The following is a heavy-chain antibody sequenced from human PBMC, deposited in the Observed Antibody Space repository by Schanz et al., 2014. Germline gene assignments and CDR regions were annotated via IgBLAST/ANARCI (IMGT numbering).Heavy chain of an antibody. D-gene: IGHD2-15*01. CDR1: GFTFSSHW. V-gene: IGHV3-48*01. CDR3: ARDFLLEQLGYSHYYYAMDV. J-gene: IGHJ6*02. CDR2: ISSSSSTR. Sequence: EVQLVQSGGGLVQPGGSLRLSCAASGFTFSSHWMHWVRQDPGKGLEWVSYISSSSSTRYYADSVKGRFTISRDNAKNSLFLQMNSLRAEDTAVYYCARDFLLEQLGYSHYYYAMDVWGQGTTXTVSS.